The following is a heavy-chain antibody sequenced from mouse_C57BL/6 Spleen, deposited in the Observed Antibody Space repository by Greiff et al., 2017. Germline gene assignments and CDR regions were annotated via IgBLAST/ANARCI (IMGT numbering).Heavy chain of an antibody. D-gene: IGHD4-1*01. CDR3: ARSRELGLDY. V-gene: IGHV1-82*01. CDR1: GYAFSSSW. CDR2: IYPGDGDT. J-gene: IGHJ2*01. Sequence: QVQLQQSGPELVKPGASVKISCKASGYAFSSSWMNWVKQRPGKGLEWIGRIYPGDGDTNYNGKFKGKATLTADKSSSTAYMQLSSLTSEDSAVYVCARSRELGLDYWGQGTTLTVSS.